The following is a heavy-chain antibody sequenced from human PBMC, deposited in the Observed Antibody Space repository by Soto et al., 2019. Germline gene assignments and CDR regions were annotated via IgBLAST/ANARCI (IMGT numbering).Heavy chain of an antibody. CDR3: AISIAAAGTFDY. Sequence: GASVKVSCKASGYTFTSYGISWVRQAPGQGLEWMGWISAYNGNTNYAQKLQGRVTMTTDKSTSTAYMELRSLRSEDTAVYYCAISIAAAGTFDYWGQGTLVTVSS. V-gene: IGHV1-18*01. CDR2: ISAYNGNT. D-gene: IGHD6-13*01. CDR1: GYTFTSYG. J-gene: IGHJ4*02.